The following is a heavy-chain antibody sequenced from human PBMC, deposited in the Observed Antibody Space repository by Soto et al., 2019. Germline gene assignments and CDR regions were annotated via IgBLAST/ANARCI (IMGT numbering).Heavy chain of an antibody. Sequence: QITLKESGPTLVKPTQTLTLTCTFSGFSVSTSGVGVAWIRQPPATALEWLALIYWDDDKRYSPFLQSRVTITKDTSKNQVVLIMTNMDPVDTATYYCAHKGGRGAGMDVWGQGTTVTVSS. V-gene: IGHV2-5*02. CDR3: AHKGGRGAGMDV. J-gene: IGHJ6*02. CDR2: IYWDDDK. CDR1: GFSVSTSGVG. D-gene: IGHD2-15*01.